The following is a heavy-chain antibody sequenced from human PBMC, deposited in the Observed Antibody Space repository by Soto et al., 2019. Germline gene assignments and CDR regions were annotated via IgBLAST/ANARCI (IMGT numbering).Heavy chain of an antibody. CDR2: IYYSENT. D-gene: IGHD4-17*01. CDR3: ATHPPYGPLDH. J-gene: IGHJ4*02. V-gene: IGHV4-39*01. Sequence: SETLCLTWTVAGGYLSSSSNHWSWIRPPPGKGLEWIGNIYYSENTYYNPSLKSRVTISVDTSKNQFSLRLTSVTAADTAVYYCATHPPYGPLDHWGQGTLVTVSS. CDR1: GGYLSSSSNH.